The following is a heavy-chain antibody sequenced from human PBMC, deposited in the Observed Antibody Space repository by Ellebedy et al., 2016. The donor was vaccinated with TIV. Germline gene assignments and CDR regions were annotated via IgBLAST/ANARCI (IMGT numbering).Heavy chain of an antibody. CDR1: GYSFTLFW. Sequence: KVSCXGSGYSFTLFWSTWVRQMPGKGLEGMGRIDPGDPSGSYTTYSPSFQGHVTISFDKSITTAYLQWSSLKASDTAIYYCARHELGSNAAFDYWGQGTLVTVSS. V-gene: IGHV5-10-1*01. CDR3: ARHELGSNAAFDY. J-gene: IGHJ4*02. D-gene: IGHD7-27*01. CDR2: IDPGDPSGSYT.